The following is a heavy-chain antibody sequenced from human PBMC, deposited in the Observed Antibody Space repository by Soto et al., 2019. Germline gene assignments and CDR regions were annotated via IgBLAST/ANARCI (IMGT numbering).Heavy chain of an antibody. CDR1: GFTFSDSS. D-gene: IGHD6-13*01. J-gene: IGHJ5*02. CDR3: ARSVVSSTRFDP. Sequence: GGSLRLSCAASGFTFSDSSMNWIRQAPGKGLEWVSYISSGTSYTNYADSVKGRFTISRDNAKNSLFLHMNSLRAEDTAVYYCARSVVSSTRFDPWGQGTLVTVSS. CDR2: ISSGTSYT. V-gene: IGHV3-11*06.